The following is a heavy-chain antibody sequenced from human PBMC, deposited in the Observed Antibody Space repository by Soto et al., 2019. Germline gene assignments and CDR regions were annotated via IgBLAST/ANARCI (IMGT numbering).Heavy chain of an antibody. V-gene: IGHV1-69*13. D-gene: IGHD5-12*01. CDR2: IIPIFGTA. CDR3: ASQARRGRDGYNYKC. J-gene: IGHJ4*02. Sequence: SVKVSCKASGGTFSSYAISWVRQAPGQGLEWMGGIIPIFGTANYAQKFQGRVTITADESTSTAYMELSSLRSEDTAVYYCASQARRGRDGYNYKCWGEGTLVTVSS. CDR1: GGTFSSYA.